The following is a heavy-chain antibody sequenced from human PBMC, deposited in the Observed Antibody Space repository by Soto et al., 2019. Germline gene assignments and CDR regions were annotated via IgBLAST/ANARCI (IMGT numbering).Heavy chain of an antibody. V-gene: IGHV4-30-4*01. CDR1: GGSINGGDYH. D-gene: IGHD3-10*01. CDR3: ARVHLLTIDY. J-gene: IGHJ4*02. CDR2: IYYSGST. Sequence: PSETLSLTCTVSGGSINGGDYHWTWIRQPPGKGLEWIGYIYYSGSTYYNPSLKSRVTISVDTSKNQFSLKLSSVTAADTAVYYCARVHLLTIDYWGQGTLVTVSS.